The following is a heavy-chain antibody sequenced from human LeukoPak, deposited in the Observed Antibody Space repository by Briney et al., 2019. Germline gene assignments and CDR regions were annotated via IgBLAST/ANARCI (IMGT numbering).Heavy chain of an antibody. V-gene: IGHV3-48*01. CDR1: GFTFSSYS. Sequence: GGSLRLSCAASGFTFSSYSMNWVRQAPGKGLEWVSYISSSSSTIYYADSVKGRFTISRDNAKNSLYLQMNSLRAEDTAVYYCAKDMTEMATITPYFDLWGRGTLVTVSS. D-gene: IGHD5-24*01. J-gene: IGHJ2*01. CDR2: ISSSSSTI. CDR3: AKDMTEMATITPYFDL.